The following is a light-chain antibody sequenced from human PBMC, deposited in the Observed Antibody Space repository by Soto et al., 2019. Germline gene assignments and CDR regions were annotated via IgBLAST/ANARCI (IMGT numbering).Light chain of an antibody. V-gene: IGLV6-57*04. Sequence: NFMLTQPHSVSESPGKTVTISCTRSSGSIASNYVQWYQQRPGSAPTPVIYEDNERPSGVPDRFSGSIDSASNSSSLTIAGLKTDDEADYYCQSYHSGNVVFDGGTKLTVL. CDR2: EDN. J-gene: IGLJ2*01. CDR3: QSYHSGNVV. CDR1: SGSIASNY.